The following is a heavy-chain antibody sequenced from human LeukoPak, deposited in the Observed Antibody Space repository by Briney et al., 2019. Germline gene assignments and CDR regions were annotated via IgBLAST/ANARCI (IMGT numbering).Heavy chain of an antibody. Sequence: SETLSLTCSVSGVSFTDYYWTWIRQPAGKGLEWIGRIYASGSTNYDPSLRSRVTISIDKSKNQFSLNLASVTAADTGVYYCAREHTSTTGRHFDYWGQGILVTVS. J-gene: IGHJ4*02. CDR3: AREHTSTTGRHFDY. V-gene: IGHV4-4*07. D-gene: IGHD2-2*01. CDR2: IYASGST. CDR1: GVSFTDYY.